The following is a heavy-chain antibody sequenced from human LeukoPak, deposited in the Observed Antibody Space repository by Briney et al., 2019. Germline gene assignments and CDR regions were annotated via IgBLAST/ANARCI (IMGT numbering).Heavy chain of an antibody. CDR3: ARHGAVTGARFRGWFDP. V-gene: IGHV4-59*08. CDR2: IYYSGST. Sequence: RTSETLSLTCTVSGGSISSYYWSWIRQPPGKGLEWIGYIYYSGSTNYNPSLKSRVTISVDTSKNQFSLKLSSVTAADTAVYYCARHGAVTGARFRGWFDPWGQGTLVTVSS. D-gene: IGHD3-10*01. CDR1: GGSISSYY. J-gene: IGHJ5*02.